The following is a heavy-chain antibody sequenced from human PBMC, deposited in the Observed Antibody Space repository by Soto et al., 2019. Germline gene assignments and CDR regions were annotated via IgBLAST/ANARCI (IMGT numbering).Heavy chain of an antibody. J-gene: IGHJ4*02. V-gene: IGHV3-74*01. D-gene: IGHD3-16*01. Sequence: EVQLVESGGGLVQPGGSLRLSCAASGFTFGNYWIHWVRQPPGKGLVWVSHIKSDGSSTSYADSVKGRFTISRNNAKNTLYLQMNSLRADDTAVYYCVRDGGPFDYWGQGTLFTVSS. CDR2: IKSDGSST. CDR3: VRDGGPFDY. CDR1: GFTFGNYW.